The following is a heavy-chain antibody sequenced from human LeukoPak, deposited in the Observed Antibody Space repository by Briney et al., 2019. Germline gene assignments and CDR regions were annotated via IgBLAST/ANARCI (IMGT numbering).Heavy chain of an antibody. Sequence: GGSLRLSCAASGFTFSNYGMHWVRQAPGKGLEWVAFIRYVESNKYYADSVKGRFTISRDNSKNSLYLQMNSLRAEDTAVYYCAKDLGDGYAKTSWGQGTLVSVSS. V-gene: IGHV3-30*02. CDR1: GFTFSNYG. D-gene: IGHD5-24*01. CDR3: AKDLGDGYAKTS. CDR2: IRYVESNK. J-gene: IGHJ5*02.